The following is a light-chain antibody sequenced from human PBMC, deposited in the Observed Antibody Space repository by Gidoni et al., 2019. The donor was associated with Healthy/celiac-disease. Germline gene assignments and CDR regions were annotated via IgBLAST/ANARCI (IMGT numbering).Light chain of an antibody. J-gene: IGLJ1*01. V-gene: IGLV1-40*01. Sequence: QSVLTQPPSVSGAPGPRVTISCPGSSSNIGAGYDVHWYQQLPGTAPKLLIYGNSNRPSGVPDRFSGSKSGTSASLAITGLQAEDEADYYCQSYDSSLSSEVFGTGTKVTVL. CDR3: QSYDSSLSSEV. CDR2: GNS. CDR1: SSNIGAGYD.